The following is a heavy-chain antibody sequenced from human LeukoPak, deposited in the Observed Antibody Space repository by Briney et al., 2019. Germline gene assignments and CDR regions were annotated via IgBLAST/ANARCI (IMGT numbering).Heavy chain of an antibody. D-gene: IGHD2-21*02. CDR3: TSWGDTTAEYFQR. CDR1: GFTFNRCW. Sequence: GGSLRLSCVVSGFTFNRCWMNWVRQAPGRGLEWVAHINPDGRDTYYVDSVKGRFTISRDNAQNSMYLQMNSLRVEDTAVYYCTSWGDTTAEYFQRWGQGTLVTVSS. J-gene: IGHJ1*01. V-gene: IGHV3-7*01. CDR2: INPDGRDT.